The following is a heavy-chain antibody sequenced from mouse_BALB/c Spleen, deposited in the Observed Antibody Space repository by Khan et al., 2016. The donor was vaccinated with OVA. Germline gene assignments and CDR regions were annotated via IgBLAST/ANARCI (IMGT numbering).Heavy chain of an antibody. J-gene: IGHJ2*01. CDR1: GYSITSGYG. V-gene: IGHV3-2*02. D-gene: IGHD1-2*01. Sequence: EVQLEESGPGLVKPSQSLSLTCTVTGYSITSGYGWNWIRQFPGNKLEWMGYISYSGSTNYNLSLKSRISITRDTSKKQFFLQLNSVTTEDTATYYCARTARIKYWGQGTTLTVSS. CDR3: ARTARIKY. CDR2: ISYSGST.